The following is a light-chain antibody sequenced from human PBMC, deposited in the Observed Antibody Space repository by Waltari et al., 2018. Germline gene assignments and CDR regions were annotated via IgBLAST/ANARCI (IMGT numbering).Light chain of an antibody. J-gene: IGLJ1*01. V-gene: IGLV2-23*02. CDR2: EVT. Sequence: QSALTQPASVSGSPGQSVTISCPGTSSDVGRYNLVSWYQQHPGKAPKLMIFEVTKRPSGVSNRFSGPTSGNTASLTISGLQAEDEADYYCCSYAGSATPYVFGTGTKVTVL. CDR3: CSYAGSATPYV. CDR1: SSDVGRYNL.